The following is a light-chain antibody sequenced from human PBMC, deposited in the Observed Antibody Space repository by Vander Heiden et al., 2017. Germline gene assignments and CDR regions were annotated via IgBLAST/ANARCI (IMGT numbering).Light chain of an antibody. J-gene: IGKJ4*01. Sequence: IQLTQSPSSLSTSVGDRVTITCRASQDITSALAWYQQKPGKAPKLLIYDGTTLESGVPSRFSGSGSGTDFTLTVSSLQPEDFATYYCQQFNTYPLTFGGGTKVEIK. CDR1: QDITSA. CDR3: QQFNTYPLT. V-gene: IGKV1-13*02. CDR2: DGT.